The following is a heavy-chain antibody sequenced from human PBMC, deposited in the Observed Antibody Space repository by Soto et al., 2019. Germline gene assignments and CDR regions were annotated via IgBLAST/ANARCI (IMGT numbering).Heavy chain of an antibody. CDR3: ARDKSDRSSSSWYRYFQH. V-gene: IGHV1-3*01. D-gene: IGHD6-13*01. Sequence: ASVKVSCKASGYTFTSYAMHWVRQAPGQRLEWMGWINAGNGNTKYSQKFQGRVTITRDTSASTAYMELSSLRSEDTAVYYCARDKSDRSSSSWYRYFQHWGQGTLVTVSS. CDR1: GYTFTSYA. J-gene: IGHJ1*01. CDR2: INAGNGNT.